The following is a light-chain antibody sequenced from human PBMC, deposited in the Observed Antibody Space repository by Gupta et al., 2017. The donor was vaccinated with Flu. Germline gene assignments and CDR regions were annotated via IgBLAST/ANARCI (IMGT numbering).Light chain of an antibody. CDR1: KLGNKY. V-gene: IGLV3-1*01. J-gene: IGLJ3*02. CDR3: HTWDNSIGV. Sequence: SYALTQPPSVSVSPGQTASIACSGDKLGNKYVCWYRQKPGQSPTLVLFKDRKRPAGLPERFSGSNSGTTATLTIRGAQAMDEDDYYCHTWDNSIGVFGGGTKLTVL. CDR2: KDR.